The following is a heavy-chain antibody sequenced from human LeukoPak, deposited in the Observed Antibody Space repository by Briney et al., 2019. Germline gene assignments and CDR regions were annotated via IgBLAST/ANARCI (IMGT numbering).Heavy chain of an antibody. V-gene: IGHV3-30-3*02. CDR1: GFIFDNYA. D-gene: IGHD5-24*01. J-gene: IGHJ3*02. Sequence: PGGSLRLSCAASGFIFDNYAMHWVRQAPGKGLEWVAVISKDGVYQHYEDSLKGRFTISRDNSKNTLYLQMNSLRAEDTAVYYCAKGLIGRWLQFGPYDAFDIWGQGTMVTVSS. CDR3: AKGLIGRWLQFGPYDAFDI. CDR2: ISKDGVYQ.